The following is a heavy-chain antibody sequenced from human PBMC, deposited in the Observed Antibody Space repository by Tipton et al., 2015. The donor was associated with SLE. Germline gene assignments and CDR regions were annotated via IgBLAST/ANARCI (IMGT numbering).Heavy chain of an antibody. D-gene: IGHD5-18*01. CDR2: IYDSGST. J-gene: IGHJ4*02. Sequence: TLSLTYTVSGGSIASYYWSWIRQPPGKGLEWIGYIYDSGSTNYNPSLKSRVTISIDTSEDQFSLKMRSVTAADTAVYYCARVIRGYTYGPWDYWGQGTLVTVSS. V-gene: IGHV4-59*01. CDR3: ARVIRGYTYGPWDY. CDR1: GGSIASYY.